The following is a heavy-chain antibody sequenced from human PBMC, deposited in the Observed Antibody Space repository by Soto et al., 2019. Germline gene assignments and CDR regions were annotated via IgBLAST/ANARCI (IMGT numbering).Heavy chain of an antibody. CDR1: GFTFSSYS. J-gene: IGHJ3*02. Sequence: GWSLRLSCAASGFTFSSYSMNWVRQAPGKGLEWVSSISSGSSYIFYADSVKGRFTISRDNAKNTLFLQMDSLRAEDTAVYYCAKYYYYDSPCYAFDIPGQGTLVIV. CDR2: ISSGSSYI. D-gene: IGHD3-22*01. V-gene: IGHV3-21*01. CDR3: AKYYYYDSPCYAFDI.